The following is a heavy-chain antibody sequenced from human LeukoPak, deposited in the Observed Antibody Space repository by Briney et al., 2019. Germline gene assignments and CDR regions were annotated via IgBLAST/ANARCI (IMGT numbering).Heavy chain of an antibody. J-gene: IGHJ4*02. CDR2: ISSVSTYI. CDR1: GFTFSSYS. Sequence: GGSLRLSCAASGFTFSSYSMNWVRQAPGKGLEWVSSISSVSTYIYHADSVQGRFTISRDNAENSLYLQMNSLRAEDTAVYYCARGRWDCSSTSCYYFDYWGQGTLVTVSS. CDR3: ARGRWDCSSTSCYYFDY. D-gene: IGHD2-2*01. V-gene: IGHV3-21*01.